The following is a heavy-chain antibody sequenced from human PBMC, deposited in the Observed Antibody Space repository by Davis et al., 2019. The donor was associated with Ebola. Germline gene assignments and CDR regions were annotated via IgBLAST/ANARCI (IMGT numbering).Heavy chain of an antibody. CDR3: ARDVGAAAGSDY. V-gene: IGHV1-18*01. J-gene: IGHJ4*02. CDR2: ISAYNGNT. Sequence: GESLKISCAASGFTFSSYGMHWVRQAPGQGLEWMGWISAYNGNTNYAQKLQGRVTMTTDTSTSTAYMELSSLRSEDTAVYYCARDVGAAAGSDYWGQGTLVTVSS. D-gene: IGHD6-13*01. CDR1: GFTFSSYG.